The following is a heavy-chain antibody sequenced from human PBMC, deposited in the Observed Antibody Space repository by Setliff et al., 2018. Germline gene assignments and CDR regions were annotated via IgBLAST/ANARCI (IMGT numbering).Heavy chain of an antibody. D-gene: IGHD6-19*01. CDR2: IYDSGKT. V-gene: IGHV4-39*01. CDR3: ARASSGWYSAYYYYMDV. CDR1: GDSISSFSYY. J-gene: IGHJ6*03. Sequence: LSLTCTVPGDSISSFSYYWGWIRQPPGKGLEWIGTIYDSGKTYYNPSLKSRVTISVDTSKNQFSLKLNSVTAADTAVYYCARASSGWYSAYYYYMDVWGKGTTVTVSS.